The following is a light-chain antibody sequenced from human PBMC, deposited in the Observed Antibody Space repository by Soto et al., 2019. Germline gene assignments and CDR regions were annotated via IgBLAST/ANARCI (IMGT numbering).Light chain of an antibody. CDR1: QSISDY. V-gene: IGKV1-5*01. CDR2: DAS. J-gene: IGKJ1*01. Sequence: IPLTHSPSTLSASVGDRVIITCRASQSISDYLAWYQQKPGKAPKLLIYDASNLESGVPSTFSGSGSGTEFTLTISSMQPDDFATYYCQQYYTYWHMFGQGTK. CDR3: QQYYTYWHM.